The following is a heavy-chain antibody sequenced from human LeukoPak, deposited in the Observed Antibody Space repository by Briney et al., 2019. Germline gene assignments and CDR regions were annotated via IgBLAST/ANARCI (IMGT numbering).Heavy chain of an antibody. CDR2: FNPEETET. V-gene: IGHV1-24*01. D-gene: IGHD1-14*01. Sequence: GASVKVSCKVSGYTFTDLTIHWVRQAPGKGLEWMGGFNPEETETRYAQKFQGRATMTDDTSADTAYMEIRSLRPEDTAVYYCARDPGMSDYWGQGTLVTVSS. J-gene: IGHJ4*02. CDR3: ARDPGMSDY. CDR1: GYTFTDLT.